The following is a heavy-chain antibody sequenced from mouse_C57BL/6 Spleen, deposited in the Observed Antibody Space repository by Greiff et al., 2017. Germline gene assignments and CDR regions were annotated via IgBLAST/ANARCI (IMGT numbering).Heavy chain of an antibody. CDR3: ARDGNWMDY. D-gene: IGHD4-1*01. J-gene: IGHJ4*01. CDR2: SRNKANDYTT. Sequence: EVKVVESGGGLVQSGRSLRLSCATSGFTFSDFYMEWVRQAPGKGLEWIAASRNKANDYTTEYSASVKGRFIVSRDTSQSILYLQMNALRAEDTAIYYCARDGNWMDYWGQGTSVTVSS. V-gene: IGHV7-1*01. CDR1: GFTFSDFY.